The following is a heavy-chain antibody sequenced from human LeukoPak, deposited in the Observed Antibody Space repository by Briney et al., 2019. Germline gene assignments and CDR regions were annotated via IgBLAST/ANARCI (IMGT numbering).Heavy chain of an antibody. D-gene: IGHD2-21*02. CDR2: ISYDGSNK. CDR1: GFTFSSYA. J-gene: IGHJ4*02. CDR3: ARDPVTAIGYFDY. V-gene: IGHV3-30*04. Sequence: GRSLRLSCAASGFTFSSYAMHWVRQAPGKGLEWVAVISYDGSNKYYADSVKGRFTIFRDNSKNTLYLQMNSLRAEDTAVYYCARDPVTAIGYFDYWGQGTLVTVSS.